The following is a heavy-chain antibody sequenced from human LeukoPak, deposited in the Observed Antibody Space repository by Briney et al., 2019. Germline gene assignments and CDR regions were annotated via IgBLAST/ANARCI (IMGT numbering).Heavy chain of an antibody. V-gene: IGHV3-53*01. D-gene: IGHD6-6*01. CDR1: GFTVSSNY. J-gene: IGHJ4*02. Sequence: TGGSLRLSCAASGFTVSSNYMSWVRQAPGKGLEWVSVIDNGGSTYYADSVKGRFTISRDNSKNTLYLQMNRLRAEDTAVYYCARDGSARSLGNWGQGTLVSVSS. CDR3: ARDGSARSLGN. CDR2: IDNGGST.